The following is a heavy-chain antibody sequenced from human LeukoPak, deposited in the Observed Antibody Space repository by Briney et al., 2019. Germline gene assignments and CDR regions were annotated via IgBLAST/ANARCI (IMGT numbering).Heavy chain of an antibody. D-gene: IGHD2-2*01. J-gene: IGHJ4*02. CDR3: ARSAVVVPAAWA. CDR1: GGTISSYT. V-gene: IGHV1-69*02. Sequence: ASVKVSCXASGGTISSYTISWVRLAPGQGLEWMGRIIPILGIANYAQKFQGRVTITADNSTSTAYMELSSLRSEDTAVYYSARSAVVVPAAWAWGQGTLVTVSS. CDR2: IIPILGIA.